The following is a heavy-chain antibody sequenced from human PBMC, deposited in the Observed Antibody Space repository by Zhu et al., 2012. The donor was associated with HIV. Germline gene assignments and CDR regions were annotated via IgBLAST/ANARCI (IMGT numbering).Heavy chain of an antibody. Sequence: QVQLQESGPGLVKPSETLSLTCAVSGYSIRSGYYWGWVRQPPGKGLEWIGSIYHSGSIYYNPSLKSRVTMSLGTSKNQFSLNLSSVTAADTAVYYCASLNDYGGSNYWGLGTLVTVSS. CDR3: ASLNDYGGSNY. V-gene: IGHV4-38-2*01. J-gene: IGHJ4*02. D-gene: IGHD4-23*01. CDR1: GYSIRSGYY. CDR2: IYHSGSI.